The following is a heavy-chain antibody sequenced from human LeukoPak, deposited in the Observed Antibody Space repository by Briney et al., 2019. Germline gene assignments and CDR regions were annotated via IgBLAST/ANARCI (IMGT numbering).Heavy chain of an antibody. Sequence: GGSLRLSCAASGFTFRSYSMNWVRQAPGKGLEWVSSISSSSSYIYYADSVKGRFTISRDNAKNSLYLQMNSLRAEDTAVYYCAPDVDTAMRYWGQGTLVTVSS. D-gene: IGHD5-18*01. J-gene: IGHJ4*02. V-gene: IGHV3-21*01. CDR1: GFTFRSYS. CDR2: ISSSSSYI. CDR3: APDVDTAMRY.